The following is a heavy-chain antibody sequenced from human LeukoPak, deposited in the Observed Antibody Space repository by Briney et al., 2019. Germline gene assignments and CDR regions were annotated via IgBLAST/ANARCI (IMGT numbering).Heavy chain of an antibody. CDR1: GFTFGNYG. D-gene: IGHD1-20*01. J-gene: IGHJ4*02. CDR2: ISGSGGTT. V-gene: IGHV3-23*01. Sequence: PGGSLRLSCAASGFTFGNYGMSWVRQAPGKGLEWVSGISGSGGTTDYADSVKGRFTISRDNSKNTLYLQMNSLRAEDTAVYYCARSANWKVGYFDYWGQGTLVTVSS. CDR3: ARSANWKVGYFDY.